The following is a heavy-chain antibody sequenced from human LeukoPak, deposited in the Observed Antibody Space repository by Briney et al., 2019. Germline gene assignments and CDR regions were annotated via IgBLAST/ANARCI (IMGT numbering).Heavy chain of an antibody. CDR2: TSGHGHNV. J-gene: IGHJ3*02. CDR1: GFTFDTHA. V-gene: IGHV3-23*01. CDR3: ARETYDILTGYQDAFDI. D-gene: IGHD3-9*01. Sequence: GGSLRLSCAASGFTFDTHAMSWVRQAPGKGLEWISTTSGHGHNVYYADSVKGRFTISRDNSKNTLYLHMNSLRAEDTAVYYCARETYDILTGYQDAFDIWGQGTMVTVSS.